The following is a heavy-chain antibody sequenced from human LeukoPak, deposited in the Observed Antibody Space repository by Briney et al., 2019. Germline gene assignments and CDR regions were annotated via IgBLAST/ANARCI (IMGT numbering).Heavy chain of an antibody. V-gene: IGHV1-18*01. J-gene: IGHJ6*03. D-gene: IGHD3-10*01. CDR2: ISANKGNT. CDR3: ARDRGGAVRGVISYYYYYMDV. Sequence: GASVKVSCKASGYTFTSYDITWVRQAPRQGLEWMGGISANKGNTNYAQKLQGRVTMTTDTSTSTAYMELRSLRSDDTAVYYCARDRGGAVRGVISYYYYYMDVWGKGTTVTVSS. CDR1: GYTFTSYD.